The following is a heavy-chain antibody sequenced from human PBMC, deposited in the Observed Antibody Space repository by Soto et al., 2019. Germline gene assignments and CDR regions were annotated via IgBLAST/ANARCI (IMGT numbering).Heavy chain of an antibody. J-gene: IGHJ3*02. CDR3: ANALTGYYGAFDI. CDR1: GFTFSSYG. Sequence: QVQLVESGGGVVQPGRSLRLSCAASGFTFSSYGMHWVRQAPGRGLEWVAVISYDGSNKYYADSVKGRFTISRDNSKNTLYLQMNRLRAEDTAVYYCANALTGYYGAFDIWGQGTMVTVSS. V-gene: IGHV3-30*18. D-gene: IGHD3-9*01. CDR2: ISYDGSNK.